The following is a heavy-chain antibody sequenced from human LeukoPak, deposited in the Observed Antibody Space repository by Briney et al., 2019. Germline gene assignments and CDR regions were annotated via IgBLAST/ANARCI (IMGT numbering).Heavy chain of an antibody. CDR2: IIPIFGTA. V-gene: IGHV1-69*13. CDR1: GGTFSSYA. Sequence: ASVKVSCKASGGTFSSYAISWVRQAPGQGLEWMGGIIPIFGTANYAQKFQGRVTITADESTSTAYMELSSLRSEDTAVYYCARVPSALGAVAFWFDPWGQGTLVTVSS. CDR3: ARVPSALGAVAFWFDP. J-gene: IGHJ5*02. D-gene: IGHD6-19*01.